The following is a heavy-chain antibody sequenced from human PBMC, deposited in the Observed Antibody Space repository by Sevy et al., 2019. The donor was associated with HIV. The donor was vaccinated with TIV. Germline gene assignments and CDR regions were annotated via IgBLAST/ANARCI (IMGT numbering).Heavy chain of an antibody. J-gene: IGHJ4*02. CDR3: ARECGTGSRYDY. CDR2: INHSGST. CDR1: GGSFSGYY. Sequence: SETLSLTCAVYGGSFSGYYWSWIRQPPGKGLEWIGEINHSGSTNYNPSLKSRVTISVDTSKNQFSLKLSSVTAVDTAVYYCARECGTGSRYDYWGQGTLVTVSS. D-gene: IGHD1-1*01. V-gene: IGHV4-34*01.